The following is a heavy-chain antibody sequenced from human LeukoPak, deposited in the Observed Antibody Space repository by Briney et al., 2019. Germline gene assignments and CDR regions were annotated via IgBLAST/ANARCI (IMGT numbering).Heavy chain of an antibody. V-gene: IGHV4-59*08. D-gene: IGHD3-16*01. J-gene: IGHJ6*02. CDR3: ARCPLRRGMDV. CDR1: GDSFSNYY. Sequence: SETLSLTCTVSGDSFSNYYWSWVRQPPGKGLEWIGYIYYTGSTNYNPSLESRVTISVDTSKNQFSLKLSSVTVADTAVYHCARCPLRRGMDVWGQGTTVTVSS. CDR2: IYYTGST.